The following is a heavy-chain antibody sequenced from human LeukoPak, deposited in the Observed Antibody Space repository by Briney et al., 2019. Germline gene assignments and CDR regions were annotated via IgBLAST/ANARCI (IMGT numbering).Heavy chain of an antibody. J-gene: IGHJ4*02. CDR3: AMPPNWNYVPFFDY. V-gene: IGHV3-23*01. D-gene: IGHD1-7*01. CDR2: ISGSGGST. Sequence: GGSLRLSCAASGFTFSSYAMSWVRQAPGKGLEWVSAISGSGGSTYYADSVKGRFTISRDNSKNTLYLQMNSLRAEDTAVYYCAMPPNWNYVPFFDYWGQGTLVTVSS. CDR1: GFTFSSYA.